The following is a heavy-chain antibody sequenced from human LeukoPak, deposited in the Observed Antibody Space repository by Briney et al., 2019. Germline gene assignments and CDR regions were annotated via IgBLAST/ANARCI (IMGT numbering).Heavy chain of an antibody. J-gene: IGHJ6*02. Sequence: GGSLRLSCTASGFTFSDCYMSWIRQAPGKGLEWVSYITNRGTYTNYADSVKGRFTISRDNAKNSLFLQMNNLGAEDTAVYYCAVALSGSYVYYHTMNVWGQGTTVTVSS. CDR2: ITNRGTYT. CDR1: GFTFSDCY. CDR3: AVALSGSYVYYHTMNV. V-gene: IGHV3-11*06. D-gene: IGHD3-10*01.